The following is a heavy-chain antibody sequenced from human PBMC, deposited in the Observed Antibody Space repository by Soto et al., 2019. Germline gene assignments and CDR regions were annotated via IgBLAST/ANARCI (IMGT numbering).Heavy chain of an antibody. CDR2: IYHSGST. V-gene: IGHV4-4*02. Sequence: SETLSLTCAVSGGSFSSGIWWSWVRQPPGKGLEWIGEIYHSGSTNQNPSLRSRVTISVDKSKNQFSLNLSSVTAADTAVYYCTGRGNPYIAVEPAPYKWFDPWGQGILVTVSS. J-gene: IGHJ5*02. CDR1: GGSFSSGIW. CDR3: TGRGNPYIAVEPAPYKWFDP. D-gene: IGHD2-2*01.